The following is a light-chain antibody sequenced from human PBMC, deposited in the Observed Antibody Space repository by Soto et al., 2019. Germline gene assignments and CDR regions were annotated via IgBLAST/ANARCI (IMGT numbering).Light chain of an antibody. Sequence: QSVLTQPRSVSGSPGQSVTISCTGTSSDVGGYNYVSWYRQQPGKAPNLMIYDVSKRPSGVPDRFSGSKSGNTASLTISGLQAEDEADYYCCSYAGSYTWVFVSGTKVTVL. CDR3: CSYAGSYTWV. CDR2: DVS. CDR1: SSDVGGYNY. J-gene: IGLJ1*01. V-gene: IGLV2-11*01.